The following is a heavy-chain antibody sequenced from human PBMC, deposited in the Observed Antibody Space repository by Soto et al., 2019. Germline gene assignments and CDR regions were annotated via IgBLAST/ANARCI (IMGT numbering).Heavy chain of an antibody. Sequence: XSVKVSCKASGYTFTSYGISWVRQAPGQGLEWMGWISAYNGNTNYAQKLQGRVTMTTDTSTSTAYMELRSLRSDDTAVYYCARDLTTYYDFWSGYLSFDYWGQGTLVTVSS. D-gene: IGHD3-3*01. CDR1: GYTFTSYG. J-gene: IGHJ4*02. V-gene: IGHV1-18*01. CDR3: ARDLTTYYDFWSGYLSFDY. CDR2: ISAYNGNT.